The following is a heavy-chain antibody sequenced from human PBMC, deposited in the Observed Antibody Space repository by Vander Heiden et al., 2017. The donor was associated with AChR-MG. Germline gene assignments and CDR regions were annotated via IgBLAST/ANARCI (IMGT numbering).Heavy chain of an antibody. CDR3: ARVGSVVPSVSNYYGMDV. CDR1: GYTFTSYD. Sequence: QVQLVQSGAEVKKPGASVKVSCKASGYTFTSYDINWVRQATGQGLEWMGWMNPNSGNTGYAQKFQGRVTMTRNTSISTAYMELSSLRSEDTAVYYCARVGSVVPSVSNYYGMDVWGQGTTVTVSS. CDR2: MNPNSGNT. V-gene: IGHV1-8*01. D-gene: IGHD2-2*01. J-gene: IGHJ6*02.